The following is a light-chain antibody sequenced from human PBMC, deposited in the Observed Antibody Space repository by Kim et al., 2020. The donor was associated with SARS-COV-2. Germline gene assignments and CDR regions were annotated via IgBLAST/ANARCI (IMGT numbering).Light chain of an antibody. V-gene: IGLV7-43*01. J-gene: IGLJ3*02. CDR1: TGEVTSGYY. CDR2: RTS. Sequence: GTVTITCASSTGEVTSGYYPNWFQQKPGQAPRALIYRTSNRPSWTPARFSGSLLGGKAALTLSGVQPEDEAEYYCLLYYGGAQPWVFGGGTQLTVL. CDR3: LLYYGGAQPWV.